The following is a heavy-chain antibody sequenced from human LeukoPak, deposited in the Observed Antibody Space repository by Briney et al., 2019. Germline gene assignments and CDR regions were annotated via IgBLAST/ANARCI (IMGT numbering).Heavy chain of an antibody. J-gene: IGHJ3*02. V-gene: IGHV3-30*18. CDR3: AKDGDYYDNSGYYPGAFDI. CDR2: ISYDGGNK. D-gene: IGHD3-22*01. Sequence: GGSLRLSCAASGFTFSSYGMHWVRQAPGKGLEWVAVISYDGGNKYYADSVKGRFTISRDTSKNTLYLQMNSLRAEDTAVYYCAKDGDYYDNSGYYPGAFDIWGQGTMVTVSS. CDR1: GFTFSSYG.